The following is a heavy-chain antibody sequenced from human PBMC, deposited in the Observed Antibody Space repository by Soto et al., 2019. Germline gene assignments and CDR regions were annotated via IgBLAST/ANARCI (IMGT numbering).Heavy chain of an antibody. CDR2: IKSKTDGGTT. CDR3: TTDTNWNYEGEYYYYYYGMDV. CDR1: GFTFSNAW. J-gene: IGHJ6*02. D-gene: IGHD1-7*01. V-gene: IGHV3-15*07. Sequence: GGSLRLSCAASGFTFSNAWMNWVRQAPGKGLEWVGRIKSKTDGGTTDYAAPVKGRFTISRDDSKNTLYLQMNSLKTEDTAVYYCTTDTNWNYEGEYYYYYYGMDVWGQGTTVTVSS.